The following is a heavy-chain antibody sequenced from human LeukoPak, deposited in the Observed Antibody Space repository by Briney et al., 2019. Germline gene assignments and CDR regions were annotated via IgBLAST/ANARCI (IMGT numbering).Heavy chain of an antibody. V-gene: IGHV4-39*07. CDR3: ATITGYSYGFDY. D-gene: IGHD5-18*01. CDR1: GGSISSSSYY. Sequence: SETLSLTCTVSGGSISSSSYYWGWIRQPPGKGLEWIGSIYYSGSTYYNPSLKSRVTISVDTSKNQFSLKLSSVTAADTAVYYCATITGYSYGFDYWGQGTLVTVSS. J-gene: IGHJ4*02. CDR2: IYYSGST.